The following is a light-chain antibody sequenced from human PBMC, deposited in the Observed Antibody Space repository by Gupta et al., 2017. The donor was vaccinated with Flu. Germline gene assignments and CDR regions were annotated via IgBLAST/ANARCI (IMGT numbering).Light chain of an antibody. J-gene: IGLJ2*01. CDR1: SSDVGAYEY. CDR2: EVS. V-gene: IGLV2-14*01. Sequence: QSALTQPASVPGSPGQSITISCTGTSSDVGAYEYVSWYQQHPAKAPKLMIYEVSNRPSGVSNRFSGSKSGNTASLTISGLQTEDEADYYCSSYTSSSTDVVFGGGTKLTVL. CDR3: SSYTSSSTDVV.